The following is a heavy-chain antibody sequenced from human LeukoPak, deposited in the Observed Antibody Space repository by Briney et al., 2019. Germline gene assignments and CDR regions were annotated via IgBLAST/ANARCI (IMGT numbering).Heavy chain of an antibody. Sequence: SETLSLTCTVSGGSISSSSYYWGWIRQPPGKGLEWIGSIYYSGSTYYNPSLKSRVTISVDTSKNQFSLKLSSVTAADTAVYYCARRVYAYSYGQVHWGQGTLVTVSS. J-gene: IGHJ4*02. V-gene: IGHV4-39*01. D-gene: IGHD5-18*01. CDR2: IYYSGST. CDR1: GGSISSSSYY. CDR3: ARRVYAYSYGQVH.